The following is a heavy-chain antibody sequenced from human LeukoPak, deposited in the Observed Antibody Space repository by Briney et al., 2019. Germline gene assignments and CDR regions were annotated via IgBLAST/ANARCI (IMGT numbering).Heavy chain of an antibody. J-gene: IGHJ5*02. V-gene: IGHV4-34*01. CDR2: ISDSGNT. CDR3: ARLSTMIVVVITT. D-gene: IGHD3-22*01. Sequence: SETLSLTCAVYGGSFSGYYWSWIRQPPGKGLEWIGKISDSGNTYYSPSLRSRVTISIDTSKNQFSLKLSSVTAADTAVYYCARLSTMIVVVITTWGQGTLVTVSS. CDR1: GGSFSGYY.